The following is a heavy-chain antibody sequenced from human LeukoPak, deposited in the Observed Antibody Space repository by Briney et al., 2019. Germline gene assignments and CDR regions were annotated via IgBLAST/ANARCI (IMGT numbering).Heavy chain of an antibody. J-gene: IGHJ4*02. CDR3: ARENNDSGGKKAFDY. V-gene: IGHV4-59*12. Sequence: SETLSLTCSVSGGSISSYYWSWIRQPPGKGLEWIGYIYYSGSTNYNPSLKSRVSISVDTSKNQFSLKLSSVTAADTAVYYCARENNDSGGKKAFDYWGQGTLVTVSS. CDR2: IYYSGST. CDR1: GGSISSYY. D-gene: IGHD4-23*01.